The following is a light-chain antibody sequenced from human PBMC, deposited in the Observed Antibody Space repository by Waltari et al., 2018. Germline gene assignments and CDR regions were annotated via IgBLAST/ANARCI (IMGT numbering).Light chain of an antibody. CDR3: CSYNDGPYV. CDR1: SSDVGTYNL. CDR2: EVT. V-gene: IGLV2-23*02. J-gene: IGLJ1*01. Sequence: QSALTQPASVSGSPGQSITISCTGTSSDVGTYNLVSWYQQHPGKAPKLMLYEVTKRASGVFSRFSASRSGNTASLTCAGLQAEDEADYYCCSYNDGPYVFGTGTKVTVL.